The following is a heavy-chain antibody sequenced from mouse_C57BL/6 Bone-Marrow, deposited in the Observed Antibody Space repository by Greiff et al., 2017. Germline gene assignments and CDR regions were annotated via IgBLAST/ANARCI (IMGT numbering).Heavy chain of an antibody. CDR1: GYPFTAFE. CDR2: IDPKTGGT. Sequence: QMQLKESGAELVRPGASLPLSCKASGYPFTAFEMPWVKRPPVHGLDWIGPIDPKTGGTAYNQKFKGKAILTADKSASTAYMERRSLTSEDSAVYDCRRRGAYGNFSWFAYWGQGTLVTVSA. J-gene: IGHJ3*01. CDR3: RRRGAYGNFSWFAY. V-gene: IGHV1-15*01. D-gene: IGHD2-1*01.